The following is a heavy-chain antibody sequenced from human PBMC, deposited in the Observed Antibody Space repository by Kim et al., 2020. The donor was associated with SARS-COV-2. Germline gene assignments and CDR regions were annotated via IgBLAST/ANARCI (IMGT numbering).Heavy chain of an antibody. J-gene: IGHJ4*02. V-gene: IGHV3-23*01. D-gene: IGHD3-10*01. CDR1: GFTFSSHA. CDR2: IVGSGGTA. CDR3: AKTPRTSSITMARGLVIPGY. Sequence: GGSLRLSCAASGFTFSSHAMSWVRQAPGKGLEWVSGIVGSGGTAFYADSVKGRFTISRDNSKNTLYLQMNTLRVEDTAVYYCAKTPRTSSITMARGLVIPGYWGQGTLVTVSS.